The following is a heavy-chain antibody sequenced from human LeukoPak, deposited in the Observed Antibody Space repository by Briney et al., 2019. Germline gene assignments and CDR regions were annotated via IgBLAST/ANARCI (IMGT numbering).Heavy chain of an antibody. CDR3: ASYQREPRYYYYYGMDV. D-gene: IGHD1-26*01. CDR2: IYYSGST. J-gene: IGHJ6*02. V-gene: IGHV4-59*08. Sequence: SETLSLTCTASGGSISSYYWSWIRQPPGKGLEWIGYIYYSGSTNYNPSLKSRVTISVDTSKNQFSLKLTSVTAADTAMYYCASYQREPRYYYYYGMDVWGQGTTVTVSS. CDR1: GGSISSYY.